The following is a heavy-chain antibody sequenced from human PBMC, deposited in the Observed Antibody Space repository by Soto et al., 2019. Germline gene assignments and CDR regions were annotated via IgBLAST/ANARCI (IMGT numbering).Heavy chain of an antibody. CDR1: GGSFSGYY. CDR3: ARGRMKYYGSGSYSIYYYYYGMDV. J-gene: IGHJ6*02. D-gene: IGHD3-10*01. V-gene: IGHV4-34*01. CDR2: INHSGST. Sequence: SETLSLTSAAYGGSFSGYYCGWIRQPPGKGLEWIGEINHSGSTNYNPSLKSRVTISVDTSKNQFSLKLSSVTAADTAVYYCARGRMKYYGSGSYSIYYYYYGMDVWGQGTTVT.